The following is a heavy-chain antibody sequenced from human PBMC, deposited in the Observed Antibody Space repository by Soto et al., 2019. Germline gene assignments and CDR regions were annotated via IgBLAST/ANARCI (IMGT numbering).Heavy chain of an antibody. CDR1: GFTFSSYG. J-gene: IGHJ3*02. Sequence: PGGSLRLSCAASGFTFSSYGMHWVRQAPGKGLEWVAVIWYDGSNKYYADSVKGRFTISRDNSKNTLYLQMNSLRAEDTAVYYCARAVEGVVPAAEPHDAFDIWGQGTMVTVSS. CDR3: ARAVEGVVPAAEPHDAFDI. CDR2: IWYDGSNK. D-gene: IGHD2-2*01. V-gene: IGHV3-33*01.